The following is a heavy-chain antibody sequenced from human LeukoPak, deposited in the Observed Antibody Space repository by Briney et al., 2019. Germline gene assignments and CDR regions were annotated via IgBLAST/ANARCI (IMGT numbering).Heavy chain of an antibody. D-gene: IGHD1-26*01. V-gene: IGHV3-66*01. CDR1: GFTVSNNY. CDR3: ARGLVVGGTGVWAFDI. J-gene: IGHJ3*02. CDR2: IHKVGNT. Sequence: GGSLRLSCAASGFTVSNNYMSWVRQAPGKGLEWVSVIHKVGNTFYADFVKGRFTISRDNSKNTLYLQMNSLRAEDTALYYCARGLVVGGTGVWAFDIWGQGTMVTVSS.